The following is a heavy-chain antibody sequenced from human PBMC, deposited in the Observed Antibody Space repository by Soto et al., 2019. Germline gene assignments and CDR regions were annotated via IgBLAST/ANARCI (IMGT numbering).Heavy chain of an antibody. CDR3: AKENSYFDY. V-gene: IGHV1-18*01. CDR1: GYTFRNFG. CDR2: ISAYNANA. Sequence: GASVKVSCKASGYTFRNFGISWVRQAPGQGLEWMGWISAYNANANYAQKFQGRLTMTADTSTSTAYMELRSLRSDDTAVYYCAKENSYFDYWGQGTRVTVSS. J-gene: IGHJ4*02.